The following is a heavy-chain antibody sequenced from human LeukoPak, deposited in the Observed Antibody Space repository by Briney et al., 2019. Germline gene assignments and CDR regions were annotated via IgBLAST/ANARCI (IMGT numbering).Heavy chain of an antibody. CDR3: ARDGRVATIWAFDI. D-gene: IGHD5-12*01. CDR1: GFTVSNNY. Sequence: GGSLRLSCAASGFTVSNNYMNWVRQAPGKGLEWISVFYSGGNTFYADAVKGRFTISRDISKNTLYLQMTSLRAEDTAVYYCARDGRVATIWAFDIWGQGTMVTVPS. V-gene: IGHV3-53*05. J-gene: IGHJ3*02. CDR2: FYSGGNT.